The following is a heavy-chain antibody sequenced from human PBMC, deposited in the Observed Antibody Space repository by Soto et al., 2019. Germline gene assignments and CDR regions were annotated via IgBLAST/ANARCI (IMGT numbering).Heavy chain of an antibody. Sequence: GGSLRLSCAASGFTFSIFAMSWVRQSPGKGLEWVSTISGSGGSTYYADAVKGRFSISRDNSMGTLYLQMKSLRVEDTAIYYCAKEVSLGSTVDLGYWGQGTLVTVPQ. CDR3: AKEVSLGSTVDLGY. CDR2: ISGSGGST. J-gene: IGHJ4*02. V-gene: IGHV3-23*01. CDR1: GFTFSIFA. D-gene: IGHD7-27*01.